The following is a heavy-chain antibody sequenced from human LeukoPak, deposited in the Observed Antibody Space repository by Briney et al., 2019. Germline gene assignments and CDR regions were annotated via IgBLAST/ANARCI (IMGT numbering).Heavy chain of an antibody. Sequence: ASVKVSCKASGYTFTSYGISWVRQAPGQGLEWMGGIIPIFGTTNYAQKFQGRVTITADKSTSTAYMELSSLRSEDTAVYYCAREDPPVEAVAGTNAFDIWGQGTMVTVSS. CDR2: IIPIFGTT. D-gene: IGHD6-19*01. J-gene: IGHJ3*02. CDR3: AREDPPVEAVAGTNAFDI. V-gene: IGHV1-69*06. CDR1: GYTFTSYG.